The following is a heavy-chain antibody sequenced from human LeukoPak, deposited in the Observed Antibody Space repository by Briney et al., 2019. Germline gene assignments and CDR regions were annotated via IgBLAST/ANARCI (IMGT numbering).Heavy chain of an antibody. Sequence: SGTLSLTCTVSGGSISSSSYYWGWIRQPPGKGLEWIGSIYYSGSTYYSPSLKGRVTISVDTSKNQFSLKLSSVTAADTAVYYCGRDQGNVDSSGWYLVGNAFDIWGQGTMVTVSS. CDR2: IYYSGST. CDR1: GGSISSSSYY. J-gene: IGHJ3*02. D-gene: IGHD6-19*01. CDR3: GRDQGNVDSSGWYLVGNAFDI. V-gene: IGHV4-39*07.